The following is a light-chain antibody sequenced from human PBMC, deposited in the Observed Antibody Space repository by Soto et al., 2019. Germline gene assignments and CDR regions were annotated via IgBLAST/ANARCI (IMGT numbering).Light chain of an antibody. V-gene: IGLV2-23*01. J-gene: IGLJ2*01. CDR3: CSYAGSSTLV. CDR1: SSDVGSYNL. Sequence: QSVLTQPASVSGSPGQSITISCTGTSSDVGSYNLVSWYQQHPGKAPKLIIYEGSKRPSGVSNRFSNSKSGNTASLTISGLQAEDEADYYCCSYAGSSTLVFGGGTKLTVL. CDR2: EGS.